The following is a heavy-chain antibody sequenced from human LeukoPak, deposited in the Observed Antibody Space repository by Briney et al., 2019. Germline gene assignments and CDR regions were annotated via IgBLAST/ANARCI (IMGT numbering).Heavy chain of an antibody. V-gene: IGHV4-4*07. Sequence: SETLSLTRTVSGGSISSYYWSWIRQPAGKGLEWIGRIYTSGSTNYNPSLKSRVTMSVDTSKNQFSLKLSSVTAADTAVYYCARGLTMVVTAWNFDYWGQGTLVTVSS. D-gene: IGHD4-23*01. CDR3: ARGLTMVVTAWNFDY. CDR1: GGSISSYY. J-gene: IGHJ4*02. CDR2: IYTSGST.